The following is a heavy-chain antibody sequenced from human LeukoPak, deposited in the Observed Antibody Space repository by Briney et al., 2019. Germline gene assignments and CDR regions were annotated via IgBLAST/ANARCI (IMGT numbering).Heavy chain of an antibody. CDR3: AKEDTIFGVVTPAPLFDY. D-gene: IGHD3-3*01. CDR2: IYSGGST. V-gene: IGHV3-53*05. Sequence: GGSLRLSCAASGFTVSSNYMSWVRQAPGKGLEWVSVIYSGGSTYYADSVKGRFTISRDNSKNTLYLQMNSLRAEDTAVHYCAKEDTIFGVVTPAPLFDYWGQGTLVTVSS. J-gene: IGHJ4*02. CDR1: GFTVSSNY.